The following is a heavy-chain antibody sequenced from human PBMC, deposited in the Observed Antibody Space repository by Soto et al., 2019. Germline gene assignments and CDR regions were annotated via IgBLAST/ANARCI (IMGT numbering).Heavy chain of an antibody. D-gene: IGHD2-15*01. J-gene: IGHJ6*02. CDR3: ARLGTSCSGGSCYFYYYYGMDV. CDR2: IYPGDSDT. Sequence: GESLKISCKGSGYSFTSYWIGWVRQMPGKGLEWMGIIYPGDSDTRYSPSFQGQVTISADKSISTAYLQWSSLKASDTAMYYCARLGTSCSGGSCYFYYYYGMDVRGQGTTVTVSS. V-gene: IGHV5-51*01. CDR1: GYSFTSYW.